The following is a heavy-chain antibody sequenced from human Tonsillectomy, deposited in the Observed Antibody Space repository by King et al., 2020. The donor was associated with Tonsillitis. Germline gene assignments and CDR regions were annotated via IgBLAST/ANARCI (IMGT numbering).Heavy chain of an antibody. Sequence: VQLPQWGAGLLKPSETLSLNCAVYGGSFSGYYWSWIRQPPGKGLEWIGEINHSGSTNYNPSLKSRVTISVDTSKNQFSLKLSSVTAADTAVYYCARRGYSYGQIDYWGQGTLVTVSS. CDR2: INHSGST. CDR3: ARRGYSYGQIDY. J-gene: IGHJ4*02. CDR1: GGSFSGYY. D-gene: IGHD5-18*01. V-gene: IGHV4-34*01.